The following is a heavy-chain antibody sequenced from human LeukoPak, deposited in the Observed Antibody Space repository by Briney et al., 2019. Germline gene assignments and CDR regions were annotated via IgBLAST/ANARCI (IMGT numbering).Heavy chain of an antibody. Sequence: GGSLRLSCAASGFTFSSSWMHWVRQAPGKGLEWVSVITGSGGNTYYADSVKGRFTISKDNSKNTVYLQMSSLRVDDTAVYYCAKAASSSWPSYYYGMDVWGQGTTVTVSS. CDR1: GFTFSSSW. J-gene: IGHJ6*02. D-gene: IGHD6-13*01. CDR2: ITGSGGNT. V-gene: IGHV3-23*01. CDR3: AKAASSSWPSYYYGMDV.